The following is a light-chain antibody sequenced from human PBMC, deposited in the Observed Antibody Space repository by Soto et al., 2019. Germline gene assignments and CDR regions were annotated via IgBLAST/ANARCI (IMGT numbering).Light chain of an antibody. CDR1: QSINIY. Sequence: EIVLTQSPAALSLSPGGRATLSCRVSQSINIYLAWYQQTLGQAPRLLIYDASIRATGIPARFSGSGSGPDFTLTINSLEPEAFGVYYCQQRYSWPLAFGGGTTVELQ. J-gene: IGKJ4*01. CDR3: QQRYSWPLA. V-gene: IGKV3-11*01. CDR2: DAS.